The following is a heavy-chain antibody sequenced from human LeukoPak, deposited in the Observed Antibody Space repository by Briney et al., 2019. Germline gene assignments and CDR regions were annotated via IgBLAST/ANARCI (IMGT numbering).Heavy chain of an antibody. V-gene: IGHV4-59*01. CDR1: GGSISTYY. J-gene: IGHJ4*02. Sequence: SETLSLTCTVSGGSISTYYWSWIRQPPGKGLEWIGYIYISGTTNYNPSLKSRVTMSVDTSKNQLSMKLSSVTAADTAVYYCARGSDFGDCWGQGTLVTVSS. CDR2: IYISGTT. D-gene: IGHD4-17*01. CDR3: ARGSDFGDC.